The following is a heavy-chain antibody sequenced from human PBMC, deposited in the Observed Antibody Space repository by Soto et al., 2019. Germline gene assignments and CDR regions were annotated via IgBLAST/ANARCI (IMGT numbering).Heavy chain of an antibody. J-gene: IGHJ4*02. D-gene: IGHD3-22*01. CDR3: ARDLYYYDSSGYYLPPSFDY. CDR2: ISAYNGNT. Sequence: ASVKVSCKASGYTFTSYGISWVRQAPGQGLEWMGWISAYNGNTNYAQKLQGRVTMTTDTSTSTAYMELRSLRSDDTAVYYCARDLYYYDSSGYYLPPSFDYWGQGTLVTVSS. CDR1: GYTFTSYG. V-gene: IGHV1-18*01.